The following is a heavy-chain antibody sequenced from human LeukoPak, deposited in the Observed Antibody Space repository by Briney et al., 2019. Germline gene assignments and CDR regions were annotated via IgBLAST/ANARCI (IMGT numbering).Heavy chain of an antibody. CDR2: IYTSGST. V-gene: IGHV4-4*07. Sequence: SETLSLTCTVSGGSISSYYWSWIRQPAGKGLEWIGRIYTSGSTNYNPSLKSRVTMSVDTSKNQFSLKLSSVTAADTAVYYCARGAGDYGDYWAYDYWGQGTLVTVSS. D-gene: IGHD4-17*01. J-gene: IGHJ4*02. CDR3: ARGAGDYGDYWAYDY. CDR1: GGSISSYY.